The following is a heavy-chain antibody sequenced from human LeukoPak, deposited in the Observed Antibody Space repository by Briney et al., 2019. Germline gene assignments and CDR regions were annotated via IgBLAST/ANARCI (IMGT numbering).Heavy chain of an antibody. D-gene: IGHD3-3*01. Sequence: ASVTVSCTASGYTFTSYDINWVRQATAQGLEWMGWMNPNSGNTGYAQKFQGRVTITRNTSISTAYMELSSLRSEDTAVYYCARGIRCDFWSGCHRDNWFDPWGQGTLVTVSS. V-gene: IGHV1-8*01. CDR3: ARGIRCDFWSGCHRDNWFDP. J-gene: IGHJ5*02. CDR2: MNPNSGNT. CDR1: GYTFTSYD.